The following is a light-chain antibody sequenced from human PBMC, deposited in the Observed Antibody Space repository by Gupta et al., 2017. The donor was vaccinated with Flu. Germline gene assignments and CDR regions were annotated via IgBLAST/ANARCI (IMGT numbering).Light chain of an antibody. CDR2: EVS. Sequence: SITISCTGTSSDVGGYNYVSWYQQHPGKAPKLMMYEVSNRPSGVSNRFSGSKSGNTASLTISRLQAEDEADYYCSSYTSSSTRVFGGGTKLTVL. J-gene: IGLJ3*02. CDR3: SSYTSSSTRV. CDR1: SSDVGGYNY. V-gene: IGLV2-14*01.